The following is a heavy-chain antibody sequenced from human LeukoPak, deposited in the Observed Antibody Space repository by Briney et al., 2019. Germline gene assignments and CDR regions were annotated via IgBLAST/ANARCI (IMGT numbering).Heavy chain of an antibody. CDR1: GGTFSSYA. V-gene: IGHV1-3*01. CDR3: ARGLLTASQA. CDR2: INAGNGNT. J-gene: IGHJ5*02. D-gene: IGHD2-21*02. Sequence: ASVKVSCKASGGTFSSYAFSWVRQAPGQGLEWMGWINAGNGNTKYSQKFQGRVTITRDTSASTAYMELSSLRSEDTAVYYCARGLLTASQAWGQGTLVTVSS.